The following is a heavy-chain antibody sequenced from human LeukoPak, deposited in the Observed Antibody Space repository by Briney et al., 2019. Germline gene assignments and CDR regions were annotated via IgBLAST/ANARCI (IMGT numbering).Heavy chain of an antibody. CDR2: IGYSGRT. CDR3: VRLQPNTGEWAFDI. Sequence: PSETLSLTCTVSGGSIGSYYWSWIRQPPGKGLEWIGYIGYSGRTNYNPSLKSRVTISVDTSKNHLSLKLSSVTAADTAVYHCVRLQPNTGEWAFDIWGQGTMVSVSS. CDR1: GGSIGSYY. D-gene: IGHD1-1*01. V-gene: IGHV4-59*01. J-gene: IGHJ3*02.